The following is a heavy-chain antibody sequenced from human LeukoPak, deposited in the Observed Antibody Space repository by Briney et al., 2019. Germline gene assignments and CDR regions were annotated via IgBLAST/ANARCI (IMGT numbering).Heavy chain of an antibody. CDR3: AKAPFGGVIAFDY. Sequence: HPGGSLRLSCAASGFTFSSYAMSWVRQAPGKGLEWVSAISGSGGSTYYADSVKGRFTISRDNSKNTLYLQMNSLRAEDTAVYYCAKAPFGGVIAFDYWGQGTLVTVPS. J-gene: IGHJ4*02. CDR1: GFTFSSYA. V-gene: IGHV3-23*01. CDR2: ISGSGGST. D-gene: IGHD3-16*01.